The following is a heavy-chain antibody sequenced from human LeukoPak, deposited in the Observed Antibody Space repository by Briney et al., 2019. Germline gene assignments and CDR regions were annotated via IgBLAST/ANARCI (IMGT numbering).Heavy chain of an antibody. CDR2: IYYSGST. CDR1: GGSISSSSYY. D-gene: IGHD2-2*02. CDR3: ARGYCSSTSCYIDDAFDI. V-gene: IGHV4-39*07. Sequence: SETLSLTCTVSGGSISSSSYYWGWVRQPPGKGLEWIGSIYYSGSTYYNPSLKSRVTISVDPSTNQFSLKLSSVTAADTAVYYCARGYCSSTSCYIDDAFDIWGQGTMVTVSS. J-gene: IGHJ3*02.